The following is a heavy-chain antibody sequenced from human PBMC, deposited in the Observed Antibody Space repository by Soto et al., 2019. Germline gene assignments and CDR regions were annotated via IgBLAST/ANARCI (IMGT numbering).Heavy chain of an antibody. D-gene: IGHD3-3*01. CDR1: GYTFTSYA. CDR3: GGSITIFGVVMRPLDV. CDR2: INAGNGNT. Sequence: ASVKVSCKASGYTFTSYAMHWVRQAPGQRLEWMGWINAGNGNTKYSQKFQGRVTITRDTSASTAYIELSSLRSEDTAVYYCGGSITIFGVVMRPLDVWGQGTTVTVSS. V-gene: IGHV1-3*01. J-gene: IGHJ6*02.